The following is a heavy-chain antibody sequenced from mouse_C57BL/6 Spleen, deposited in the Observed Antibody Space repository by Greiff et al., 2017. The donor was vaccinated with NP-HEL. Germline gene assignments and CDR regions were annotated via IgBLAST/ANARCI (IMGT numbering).Heavy chain of an antibody. D-gene: IGHD3-2*02. Sequence: EVKLVESGGGLVKPGGSLKLSCAASGFTFSDYGMHWVRQAPEKGLEWVAYISSGSSTIYYADTVKGRFTISRDNAKNTLFLQMTSLRSEDTAMYYCARQLRPLGLAYWGQGTLVTVSA. J-gene: IGHJ3*01. V-gene: IGHV5-17*01. CDR1: GFTFSDYG. CDR3: ARQLRPLGLAY. CDR2: ISSGSSTI.